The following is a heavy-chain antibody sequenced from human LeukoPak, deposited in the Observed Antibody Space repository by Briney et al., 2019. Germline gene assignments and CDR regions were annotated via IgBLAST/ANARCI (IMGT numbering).Heavy chain of an antibody. CDR2: ISNDGIGK. CDR1: GLPLSTFI. D-gene: IGHD3-22*01. J-gene: IGHJ4*02. Sequence: PGGSLRLSCAASGLPLSTFIIHWVRQAPGKGLEWVAAISNDGIGKFYADSVKGRFTTSRDNSKNTLHLQIDSLRLEDTAVYHCAREFHSSGYAGTFDCWGPGTLVTVSS. V-gene: IGHV3-30*04. CDR3: AREFHSSGYAGTFDC.